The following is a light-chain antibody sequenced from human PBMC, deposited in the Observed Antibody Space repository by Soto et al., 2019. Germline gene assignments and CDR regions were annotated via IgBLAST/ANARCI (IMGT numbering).Light chain of an antibody. J-gene: IGKJ4*01. Sequence: DIQMTQSPYPLSASVRDRVTITCRASQNIVKYLNWYQQKPGQAPNLLIYVASYLHSGVPSRFSGSGSGTDFTLTITNVQPEDSASYCCQQTYRSRLSFGGGTKVDIK. CDR3: QQTYRSRLS. V-gene: IGKV1-39*01. CDR1: QNIVKY. CDR2: VAS.